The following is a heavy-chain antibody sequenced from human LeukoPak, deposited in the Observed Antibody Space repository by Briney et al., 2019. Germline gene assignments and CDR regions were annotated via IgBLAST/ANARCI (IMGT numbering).Heavy chain of an antibody. CDR2: IIPILGIA. J-gene: IGHJ4*02. Sequence: SVKVSCKASGGTFSSYAISWVRQAPGQGLEWMGRIIPILGIANYAQKFQGRVTITADKSTSTAYMELSSLRSEDTAVYYCEAMDTVTNLDYWGQGTLVTVSS. V-gene: IGHV1-69*04. CDR1: GGTFSSYA. CDR3: EAMDTVTNLDY. D-gene: IGHD4-11*01.